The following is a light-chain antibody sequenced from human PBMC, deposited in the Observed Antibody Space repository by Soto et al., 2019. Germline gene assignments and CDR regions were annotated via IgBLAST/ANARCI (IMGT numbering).Light chain of an antibody. CDR2: AAS. V-gene: IGKV1-33*01. Sequence: DIQITQSPSSLSASVGDRVTITCQASQDISNYLNWYQQKPGKAPKLLIYAASNLETGVPSRFSGSASGTDFTFTISSLQPEDIATYYCQQYDNLLAFGPGTKVDIK. J-gene: IGKJ3*01. CDR3: QQYDNLLA. CDR1: QDISNY.